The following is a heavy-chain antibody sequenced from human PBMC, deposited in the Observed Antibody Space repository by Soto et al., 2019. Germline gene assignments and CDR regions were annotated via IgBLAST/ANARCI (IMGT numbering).Heavy chain of an antibody. CDR1: GYTFTSYG. D-gene: IGHD3-16*01. Sequence: QVQLVQSGAEVKKPGASVKVSCKASGYTFTSYGISWVRQAPGQGLEWMGWISAYNGNTNYAQKLQGRVTMTTDTSTSTAYMELRSLRSDDTAVYYCARDTPPRMITFGGVSSFDYWGQGTLVTVSS. CDR2: ISAYNGNT. J-gene: IGHJ4*02. CDR3: ARDTPPRMITFGGVSSFDY. V-gene: IGHV1-18*01.